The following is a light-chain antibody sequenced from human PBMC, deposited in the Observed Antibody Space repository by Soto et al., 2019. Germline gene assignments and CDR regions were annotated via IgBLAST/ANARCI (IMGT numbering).Light chain of an antibody. CDR1: SSNIGSYP. CDR2: SDD. V-gene: IGLV1-47*02. Sequence: QAVRTQSPSASGTPGQRVTISCYGSSSNIGSYPVYWYQQLPGTAPKLLINSDDQRPSGVPDRFSASKSGTSASLAISGLRSEDEADYYCAAWDASLSGHVFGAGTKVTVL. CDR3: AAWDASLSGHV. J-gene: IGLJ1*01.